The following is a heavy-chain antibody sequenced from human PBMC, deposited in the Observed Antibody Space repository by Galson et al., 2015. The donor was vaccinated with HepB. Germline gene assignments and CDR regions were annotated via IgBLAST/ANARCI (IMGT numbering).Heavy chain of an antibody. CDR2: INPSENTA. V-gene: IGHV1-46*01. Sequence: SVKVSCKASGYSFINYFMHWVRQAPGHGLEWMGIINPSENTATYAQKFHGRVTMTRDTSTSTVYMESTSLRSEDAATYFCARDGGYSYGSPLYWGQGTVVTVSS. D-gene: IGHD5-12*01. CDR3: ARDGGYSYGSPLY. J-gene: IGHJ4*03. CDR1: GYSFINYF.